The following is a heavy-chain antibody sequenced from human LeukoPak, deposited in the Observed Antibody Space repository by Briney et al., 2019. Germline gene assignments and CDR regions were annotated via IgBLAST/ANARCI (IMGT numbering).Heavy chain of an antibody. CDR2: IYYSGST. Sequence: PSETLSLTCTVSGGSISSGDYYWTWIRQPSGKGLEWIGDIYYSGSTYYNSSLNSRVFMSTDTSKNQFSLNLTSVTAADTAVYYCARGLPYYYDSGSYYFDYWGQGTLVTVSS. CDR1: GGSISSGDYY. J-gene: IGHJ4*02. V-gene: IGHV4-30-4*01. D-gene: IGHD3-10*01. CDR3: ARGLPYYYDSGSYYFDY.